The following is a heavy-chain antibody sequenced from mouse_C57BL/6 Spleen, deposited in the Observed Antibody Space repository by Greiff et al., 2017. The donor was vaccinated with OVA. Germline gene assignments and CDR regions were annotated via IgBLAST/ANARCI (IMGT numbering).Heavy chain of an antibody. CDR3: ASQIYYDYDAYAMDY. D-gene: IGHD2-4*01. J-gene: IGHJ4*01. Sequence: EVQRVESGGDLVKPGGSLKLSCAASGFTFSSYGMSWVRQTPDKRLEWVATISSGGSYTYYPDSVKGRFTISRDNAKNTLYLQMSSLKSEDTAMYYCASQIYYDYDAYAMDYWGQGTSVTVSS. V-gene: IGHV5-6*01. CDR2: ISSGGSYT. CDR1: GFTFSSYG.